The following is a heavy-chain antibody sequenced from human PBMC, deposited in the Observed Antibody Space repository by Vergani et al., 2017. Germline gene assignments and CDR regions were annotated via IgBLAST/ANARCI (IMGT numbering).Heavy chain of an antibody. Sequence: QVQLQESGPGLVEPSETLSLTCAVSGYSIRNGYYWGWIRQPPGKGLEWIGSIYHSGSTHYNPSLKSRVTISVDTSKNDFSLKVTSVTAADTAVYYCARFPSTVTRGFDYWGQGTLVTVSS. J-gene: IGHJ4*02. CDR2: IYHSGST. CDR3: ARFPSTVTRGFDY. V-gene: IGHV4-38-2*01. D-gene: IGHD4-17*01. CDR1: GYSIRNGYY.